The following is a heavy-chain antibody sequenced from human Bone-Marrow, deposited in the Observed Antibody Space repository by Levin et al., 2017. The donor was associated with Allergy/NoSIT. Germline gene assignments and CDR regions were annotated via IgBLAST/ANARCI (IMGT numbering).Heavy chain of an antibody. V-gene: IGHV3-13*01. Sequence: LSLTCVASGFNFRSFDMHWVRQATGKGLEWVSSISGDGEIYYADSVRGRFTISRENAKASLYLQMNSLRAGDTAFYYCARLNFYDGSGYDFWGQGTLVTVSS. CDR2: ISGDGEI. J-gene: IGHJ4*02. CDR1: GFNFRSFD. D-gene: IGHD3-22*01. CDR3: ARLNFYDGSGYDF.